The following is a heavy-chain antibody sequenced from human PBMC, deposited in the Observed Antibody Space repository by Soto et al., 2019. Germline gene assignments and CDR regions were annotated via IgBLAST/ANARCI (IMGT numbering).Heavy chain of an antibody. V-gene: IGHV3-74*01. D-gene: IGHD2-21*02. J-gene: IGHJ4*02. CDR2: INSGGSRT. Sequence: EVQLAESGGVLVQPGGSLRLSCVACGFTFSDHWMHWVRQAPGKGLVWVSRINSGGSRTNYADSVKGRFTISRDNAKNTLYLEMNSLSVEDTAVYYCARGNCSGDSCFFGGTHWGRGTLVTVSS. CDR3: ARGNCSGDSCFFGGTH. CDR1: GFTFSDHW.